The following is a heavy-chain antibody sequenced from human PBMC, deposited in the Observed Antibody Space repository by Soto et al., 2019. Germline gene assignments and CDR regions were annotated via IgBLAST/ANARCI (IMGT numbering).Heavy chain of an antibody. D-gene: IGHD3-10*01. CDR1: GFTFVMYA. CDR2: INAGNGHT. Sequence: ASVKVSCKASGFTFVMYAIHWVRQAPGQGLEWMAWINAGNGHTTYSQKFQGRVTITRDTSARTVYMELRSLRFEDTATYYCARAGWFAEGDFDFWGKGTTVTVS. V-gene: IGHV1-3*01. CDR3: ARAGWFAEGDFDF. J-gene: IGHJ4*02.